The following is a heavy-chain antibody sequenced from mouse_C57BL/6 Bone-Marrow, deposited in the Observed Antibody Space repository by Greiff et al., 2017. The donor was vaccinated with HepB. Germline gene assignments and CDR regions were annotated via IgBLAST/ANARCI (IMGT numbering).Heavy chain of an antibody. CDR3: ARLRNDYDNYAMDY. J-gene: IGHJ4*01. Sequence: VKLMESGAELVKPGASVKMSCKASGYTFTSYWITWVKQRPGQGLEWIGDIYPGSGSTNYNEKFKSKATLTVDTSSSTAYMQLSSLTSEDSAVYYCARLRNDYDNYAMDYWGQGTSVTVSS. V-gene: IGHV1-55*01. CDR1: GYTFTSYW. CDR2: IYPGSGST. D-gene: IGHD2-4*01.